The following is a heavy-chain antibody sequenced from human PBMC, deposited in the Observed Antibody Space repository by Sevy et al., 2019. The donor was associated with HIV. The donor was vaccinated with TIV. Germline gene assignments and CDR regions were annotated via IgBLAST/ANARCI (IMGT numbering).Heavy chain of an antibody. CDR3: ATGEGATYYYGMDV. Sequence: ASVKVSCKVSGYTLTELSMHWVRQAPGKGLEWMGGFDPEDGETIYAQKFQGRVTMTEDTSTDTAYMELSSLRSEDTAVYYCATGEGATYYYGMDVWGQGTTVTVSS. D-gene: IGHD1-26*01. J-gene: IGHJ6*02. CDR1: GYTLTELS. V-gene: IGHV1-24*01. CDR2: FDPEDGET.